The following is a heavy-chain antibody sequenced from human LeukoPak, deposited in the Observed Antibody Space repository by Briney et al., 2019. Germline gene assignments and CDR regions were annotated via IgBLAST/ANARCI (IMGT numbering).Heavy chain of an antibody. CDR1: GGSISSYY. Sequence: PSETLSLTCTVSGGSISSYYWSWIRQPPGKGLEWIGYIYYSGSTNYNPSLKSRVTISVDTSKNQFSLKLSSVTAADTAVYYCARGVPAAMLGYYYYYMDVWGKGTTVTVSS. CDR3: ARGVPAAMLGYYYYYMDV. CDR2: IYYSGST. V-gene: IGHV4-59*08. J-gene: IGHJ6*03. D-gene: IGHD2-2*01.